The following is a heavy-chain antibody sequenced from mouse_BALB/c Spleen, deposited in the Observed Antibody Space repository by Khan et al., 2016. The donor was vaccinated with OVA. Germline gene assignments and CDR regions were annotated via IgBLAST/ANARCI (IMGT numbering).Heavy chain of an antibody. J-gene: IGHJ3*01. CDR3: VRSLYYYGSAYEGFAY. Sequence: EVQLQQSGPELVKPGASVKMSCKASGYTFTSYVMHWVKQKPGQGLEWIGYISPNNDGSKYNEKFRSKATLTSDKSSSTAYMELSSLTSEDSAVYYCVRSLYYYGSAYEGFAYWGQGTLVTVSA. D-gene: IGHD1-1*01. CDR1: GYTFTSYV. CDR2: ISPNNDGS. V-gene: IGHV1S136*01.